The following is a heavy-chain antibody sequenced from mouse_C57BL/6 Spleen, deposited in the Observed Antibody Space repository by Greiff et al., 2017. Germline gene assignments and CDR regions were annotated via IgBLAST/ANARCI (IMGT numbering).Heavy chain of an antibody. D-gene: IGHD1-1*01. CDR1: GYSFTGYY. J-gene: IGHJ2*01. Sequence: EVQLQQSGPELVKPGASVKISCKASGYSFTGYYMNWVKQSPEKSLEWIGEINPSTGGTTYNQKFKAKATLTVDKSSSTAYMQLKSLTSEDSAVYYCAYLSQYYFDYWGQGTTLTVSS. V-gene: IGHV1-42*01. CDR2: INPSTGGT. CDR3: AYLSQYYFDY.